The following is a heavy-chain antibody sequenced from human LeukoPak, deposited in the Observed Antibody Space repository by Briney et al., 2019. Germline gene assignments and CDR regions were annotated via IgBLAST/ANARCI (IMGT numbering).Heavy chain of an antibody. CDR2: ISYSGST. V-gene: IGHV4-39*01. D-gene: IGHD5/OR15-5a*01. J-gene: IGHJ4*02. Sequence: SETLSLTCTVSGVSISSNSQYWAWIRQPPGKGLEWLGNISYSGSTHYNPSLKSRVTISLDTTKNQFSLKLSSMTAADTAVYYCARNPGTSTLDYWGQGTLVTVSS. CDR3: ARNPGTSTLDY. CDR1: GVSISSNSQY.